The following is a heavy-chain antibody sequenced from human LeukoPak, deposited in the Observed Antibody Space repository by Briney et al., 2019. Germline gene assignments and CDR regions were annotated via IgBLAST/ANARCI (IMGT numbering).Heavy chain of an antibody. Sequence: PGGSLRLSCAASEFTFSSYSMNWVRQAPGKGLEWVSYISSSSSTIYYADSVKGRFTISRDNAKNSLYLQMNSLRDEDTAVYYCARVGGKDYGANPGGQFVDYWGQGTLVTVSS. CDR2: ISSSSSTI. CDR3: ARVGGKDYGANPGGQFVDY. D-gene: IGHD4-17*01. J-gene: IGHJ4*02. CDR1: EFTFSSYS. V-gene: IGHV3-48*02.